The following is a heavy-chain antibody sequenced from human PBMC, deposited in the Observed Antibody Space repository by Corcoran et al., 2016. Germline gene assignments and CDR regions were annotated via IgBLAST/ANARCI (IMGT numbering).Heavy chain of an antibody. CDR1: GFTFDDYG. CDR3: ARAEYSSPSAWFDP. D-gene: IGHD6-6*01. V-gene: IGHV4-34*01. Sequence: VQLVESGGGVVRPGGSLRLSCAASGFTFDDYGMSWVRQAPGKGLEWIGEINHSGSTNYNPSLKSRVTISVDTSKNQFSLKLSSVTAADTAVYYCARAEYSSPSAWFDPWGQGTLVTVSS. J-gene: IGHJ5*02. CDR2: INHSGST.